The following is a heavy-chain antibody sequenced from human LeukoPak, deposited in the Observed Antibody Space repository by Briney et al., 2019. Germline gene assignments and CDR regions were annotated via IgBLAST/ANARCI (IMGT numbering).Heavy chain of an antibody. V-gene: IGHV3-48*01. Sequence: GGSLRLSCAASGFTFSDYSMNWVRQAPGKGLEWVSYIGRSSSTIYYAASVKGRFTISRDNAKNSLYLQMNSLRAEDTAVYYCARVRSGYYTDSWGEGTLVTVSS. D-gene: IGHD3-3*01. CDR1: GFTFSDYS. CDR2: IGRSSSTI. J-gene: IGHJ4*02. CDR3: ARVRSGYYTDS.